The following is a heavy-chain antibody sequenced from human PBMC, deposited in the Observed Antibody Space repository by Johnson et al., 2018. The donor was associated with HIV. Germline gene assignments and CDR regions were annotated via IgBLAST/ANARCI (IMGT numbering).Heavy chain of an antibody. D-gene: IGHD3-9*01. V-gene: IGHV3-11*04. CDR2: ISSSGRTI. CDR3: AREEGTDILTRGDAFDI. CDR1: GFIFSDYY. J-gene: IGHJ3*02. Sequence: QVQLVESGGDLVKPGGSLRLSCAASGFIFSDYYMTWIRQAPGKGLESISYISSSGRTIYYADSVKGRFTMSRDNAKKSLYLPMNSLRAEGPAVYYCAREEGTDILTRGDAFDIWGQGTMVTVSS.